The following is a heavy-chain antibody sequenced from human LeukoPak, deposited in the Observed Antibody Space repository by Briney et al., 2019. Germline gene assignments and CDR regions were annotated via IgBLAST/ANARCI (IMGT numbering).Heavy chain of an antibody. CDR2: FHYSGST. D-gene: IGHD5-12*01. Sequence: SETLSLTCTVSGGSISSSAYYWGWIRQPPGKGLEWIGSFHYSGSTYYNPSLKSRVTISVDTSKNQFSLKLNSVTAADTAVYYCTRGGTGYDSDYWGQGTLVTVSS. J-gene: IGHJ4*02. CDR1: GGSISSSAYY. V-gene: IGHV4-39*07. CDR3: TRGGTGYDSDY.